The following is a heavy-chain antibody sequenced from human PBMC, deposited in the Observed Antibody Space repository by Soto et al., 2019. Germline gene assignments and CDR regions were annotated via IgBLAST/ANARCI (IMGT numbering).Heavy chain of an antibody. CDR3: AGDTPTIADDRYFDY. CDR2: IIPILGIA. Sequence: QVQLVQSGAEVKKPGSSVKVSCKASGGTFSSYTISWVRQAPGQGLEWMGRIIPILGIANYAQKFQGRVTITADKSTSTAYMELSRLRSEDTAAYYCAGDTPTIADDRYFDYWGQGTLVTVSS. D-gene: IGHD3-10*01. V-gene: IGHV1-69*08. J-gene: IGHJ4*02. CDR1: GGTFSSYT.